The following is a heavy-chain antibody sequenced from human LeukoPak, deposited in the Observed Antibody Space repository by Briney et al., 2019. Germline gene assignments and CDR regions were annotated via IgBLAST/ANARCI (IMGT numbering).Heavy chain of an antibody. CDR3: ARDVHIYGNAFGI. CDR1: GGSISSSSYY. J-gene: IGHJ3*02. Sequence: ASETLSLTCTVSGGSISSSSYYWGWIRQPPGKGLEWIGSIYYSGSTYYNPSLKSRVTISVDTSTNQFSLNLSSVTAADTAMYYCARDVHIYGNAFGIWGQGTMVTVSS. D-gene: IGHD1-1*01. V-gene: IGHV4-39*07. CDR2: IYYSGST.